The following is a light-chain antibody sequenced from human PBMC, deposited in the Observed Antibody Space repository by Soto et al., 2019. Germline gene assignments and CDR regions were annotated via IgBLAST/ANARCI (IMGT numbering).Light chain of an antibody. CDR2: EVS. Sequence: QSALTQPASVSGSPGQSITISCTGTSSDVGGYNYVSWYQQHPGKAPKLMIYEVSKRPSGVPDRFSGSKSGNTASLTVSGLQAEDEADYCCSSYAGSNILMFGGGTKLTVL. J-gene: IGLJ3*02. CDR3: SSYAGSNILM. V-gene: IGLV2-8*01. CDR1: SSDVGGYNY.